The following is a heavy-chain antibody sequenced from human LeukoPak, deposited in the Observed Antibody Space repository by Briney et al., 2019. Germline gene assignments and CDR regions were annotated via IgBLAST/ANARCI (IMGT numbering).Heavy chain of an antibody. CDR1: GFTFSSYG. CDR2: ISYDGSNK. V-gene: IGHV3-30*03. Sequence: PGGSLRLSCAASGFTFSSYGMHWVRQAPGKGLEWVAVISYDGSNKYYADSVKGRFTISRDNSKNTLYLQMNSLRVEDTAVYYCRYFLPHFDYWGQGTLVTVSS. CDR3: RYFLPHFDY. J-gene: IGHJ4*02. D-gene: IGHD2/OR15-2a*01.